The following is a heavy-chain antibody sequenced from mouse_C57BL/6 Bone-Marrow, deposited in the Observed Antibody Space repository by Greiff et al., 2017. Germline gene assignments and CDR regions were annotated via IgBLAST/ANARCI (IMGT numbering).Heavy chain of an antibody. Sequence: QVQLQQPGAELVMPGASVKLSCKASGYTFTSYWMHWVKQRPGQGLEWIGEIDPSNNYTNYNQKFKGKSTLTVDKSSSTAYMQLSSLTSEDSAVYYCAREPIITTVVANAMDYWGQGTSVTVSS. CDR3: AREPIITTVVANAMDY. V-gene: IGHV1-69*01. CDR1: GYTFTSYW. J-gene: IGHJ4*01. D-gene: IGHD1-1*01. CDR2: IDPSNNYT.